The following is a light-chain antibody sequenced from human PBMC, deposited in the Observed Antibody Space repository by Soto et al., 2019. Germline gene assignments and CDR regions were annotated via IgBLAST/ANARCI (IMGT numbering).Light chain of an antibody. J-gene: IGLJ3*02. V-gene: IGLV2-14*01. Sequence: QSALTQPASVSGSPGQSITISCTGTSSDVGGYNYVSWYQQHPGKPPKLMIYDVSDRPSGVSNRFSGSKSGNTASLTISGLQTEDEADYYCSSYTSTSTPNWVFGGGTQLTVL. CDR1: SSDVGGYNY. CDR2: DVS. CDR3: SSYTSTSTPNWV.